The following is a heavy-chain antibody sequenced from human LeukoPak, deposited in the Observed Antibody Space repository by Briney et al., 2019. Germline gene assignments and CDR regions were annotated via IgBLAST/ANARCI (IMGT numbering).Heavy chain of an antibody. CDR3: ARAQAGRSHAFDI. Sequence: GGSLRLSCAASGFTFSSYSMNWVRQAPGKGLEWVSYISSSSSTIYYADSVKGRFTISRDNAKNSLYLQMNSLRAEDTAVYYCARAQAGRSHAFDIWGQGTMVTVSS. J-gene: IGHJ3*02. V-gene: IGHV3-48*04. CDR2: ISSSSSTI. CDR1: GFTFSSYS. D-gene: IGHD2-15*01.